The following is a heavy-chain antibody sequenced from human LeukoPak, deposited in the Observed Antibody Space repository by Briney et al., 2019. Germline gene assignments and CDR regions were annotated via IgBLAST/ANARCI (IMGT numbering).Heavy chain of an antibody. J-gene: IGHJ3*02. CDR1: SGSFSDFF. V-gene: IGHV4-34*01. Sequence: SETLSLTCAVYSGSFSDFFWSWIRQPPGKGLEWIGEINHSGGTNYNPSLMSRVTISVDTSKSQISLKMSSVTAADTAAYYCASRYCSSTSCLLDAFDIWGQGTMVSVSS. CDR3: ASRYCSSTSCLLDAFDI. D-gene: IGHD2-2*01. CDR2: INHSGGT.